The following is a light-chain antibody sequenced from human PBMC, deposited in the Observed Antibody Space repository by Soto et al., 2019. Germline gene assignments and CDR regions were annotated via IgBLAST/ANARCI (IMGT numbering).Light chain of an antibody. CDR2: EVT. J-gene: IGLJ3*02. V-gene: IGLV2-8*01. CDR1: SSDVGAYKY. Sequence: QSALTQPPSASGSPGQSVTISCTGTSSDVGAYKYVSWYQQYPGKAPKLMIYEVTKRPSGVPDRFSGSKSGNTASLTVSGLQAEDEADYYCTSYVGNDIWVFGGGTQLNVL. CDR3: TSYVGNDIWV.